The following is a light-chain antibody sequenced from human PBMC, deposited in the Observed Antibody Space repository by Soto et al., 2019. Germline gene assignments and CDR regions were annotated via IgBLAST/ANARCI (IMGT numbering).Light chain of an antibody. CDR3: AAWDDSLSGLYV. CDR1: SSNIGRNY. V-gene: IGLV1-47*01. CDR2: RND. Sequence: QLVLTQPPSASGTPGQRVTISCSGSSSNIGRNYVYWYQQLPGTAPKLSSYRNDQRPSGVPDRLSGSKSGTSASLAISGLRSEDEADYYCAAWDDSLSGLYVFGTGTKVTVL. J-gene: IGLJ1*01.